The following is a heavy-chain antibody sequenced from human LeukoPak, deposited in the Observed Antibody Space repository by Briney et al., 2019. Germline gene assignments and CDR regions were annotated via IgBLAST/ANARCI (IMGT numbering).Heavy chain of an antibody. CDR3: ARDVIAPLYYFDY. J-gene: IGHJ4*02. CDR1: GFTFSSYS. D-gene: IGHD2-21*01. CDR2: ISSSSSYI. Sequence: GGSLRLSCAASGFTFSSYSMNWVRQAPGKGLEWVSSISSSSSYIYYADSVKGRFTISRDNAKNSLYLQMNSLRAEDTAVYYCARDVIAPLYYFDYWGQGTLVTVSS. V-gene: IGHV3-21*01.